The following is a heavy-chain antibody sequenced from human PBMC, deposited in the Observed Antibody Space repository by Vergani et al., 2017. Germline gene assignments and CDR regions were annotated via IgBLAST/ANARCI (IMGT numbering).Heavy chain of an antibody. CDR2: IYPGDSDT. Sequence: EVQLVPSGAEVKTPGESLKISCKGSGYSFTSYWIGWVRQMPGKGLEWMGIIYPGDSDTRYSPSFQGQVTISADKSISTAYLQWSSLKASDTAMYYCARHEVGGITTHGPDYWGQGTLVTVSS. V-gene: IGHV5-51*01. CDR1: GYSFTSYW. D-gene: IGHD6-19*01. CDR3: ARHEVGGITTHGPDY. J-gene: IGHJ4*02.